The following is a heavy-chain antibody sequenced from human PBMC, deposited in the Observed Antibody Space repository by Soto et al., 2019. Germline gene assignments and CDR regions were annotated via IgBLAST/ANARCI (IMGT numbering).Heavy chain of an antibody. Sequence: PSETLSLTCSVSGGSISSGRFYWGWIRQPPGRGLEWIGSVPYTGNTYYNPSLKSRVTLSVDTSKSQFSLTLRSVTAADTAVYYCARPIAGQTVVGFDHWGQGILVTVSS. V-gene: IGHV4-39*01. D-gene: IGHD2-15*01. CDR2: VPYTGNT. CDR3: ARPIAGQTVVGFDH. J-gene: IGHJ4*02. CDR1: GGSISSGRFY.